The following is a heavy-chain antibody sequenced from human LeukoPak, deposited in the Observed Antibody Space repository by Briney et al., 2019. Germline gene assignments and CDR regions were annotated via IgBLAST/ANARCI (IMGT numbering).Heavy chain of an antibody. J-gene: IGHJ4*02. CDR2: IYYSGST. V-gene: IGHV4-59*08. D-gene: IGHD3-22*01. Sequence: SEILSLTCTVSGGSISSYYWSWIRQPPGKGLEWIGYIYYSGSTNYNLSLKSRVTISVDTSKNQFSLKLSSVTAADTAVYYCARQNDYYDSSGYSPWDYWGQGTLVTVSS. CDR3: ARQNDYYDSSGYSPWDY. CDR1: GGSISSYY.